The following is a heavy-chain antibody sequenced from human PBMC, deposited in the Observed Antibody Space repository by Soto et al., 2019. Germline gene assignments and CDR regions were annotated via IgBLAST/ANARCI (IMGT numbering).Heavy chain of an antibody. CDR2: FDPEDGET. V-gene: IGHV1-24*01. Sequence: ASVKVSCKVSGYTLTELSMHWVRQAPGKGLEWMGGFDPEDGETIYAQKFQGRVTMTEDTSTDTAYMELSSLRSEDTAVYYCATHKEPPYYDFWSGYSLLDYWGQGTLVTVSS. D-gene: IGHD3-3*01. CDR1: GYTLTELS. J-gene: IGHJ4*02. CDR3: ATHKEPPYYDFWSGYSLLDY.